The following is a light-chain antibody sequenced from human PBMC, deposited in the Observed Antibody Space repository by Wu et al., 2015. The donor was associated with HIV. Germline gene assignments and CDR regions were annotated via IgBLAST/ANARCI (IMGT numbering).Light chain of an antibody. CDR1: QSVSSN. V-gene: IGKV3-15*01. J-gene: IGKJ2*01. Sequence: IVMAQSPATLSVSPGEGATLSCRASQSVSSNLAWYQHKPGQAPRLLIYGASTRATGVPARFSGSGSGTEFTLTISNVQSADCAVYYCQQYHHWPPYTFGRGPSWRSN. CDR3: QQYHHWPPYT. CDR2: GAS.